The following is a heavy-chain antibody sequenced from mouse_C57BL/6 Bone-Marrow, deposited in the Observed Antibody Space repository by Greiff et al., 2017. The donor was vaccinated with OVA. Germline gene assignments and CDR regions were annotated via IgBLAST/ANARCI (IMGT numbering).Heavy chain of an antibody. J-gene: IGHJ1*03. CDR2: ISSGGSYT. Sequence: VQLVESGGDLVKPGGSLKLSCAASGFTFSSYGMSWVRQTPDKRLEWVATISSGGSYTYYPDSVKGRFTISRDNAKNTLYLQMSSLKSEDTAMYYCARPPYYYGSSYWYFDVWGTGTTVTVSS. CDR3: ARPPYYYGSSYWYFDV. CDR1: GFTFSSYG. V-gene: IGHV5-6*01. D-gene: IGHD1-1*01.